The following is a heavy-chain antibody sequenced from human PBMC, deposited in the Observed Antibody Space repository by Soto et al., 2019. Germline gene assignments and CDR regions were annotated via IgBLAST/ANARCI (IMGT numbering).Heavy chain of an antibody. D-gene: IGHD3-10*01. J-gene: IGHJ3*02. Sequence: QVQLQESGPGLVKPSQTLSLTCNVPSGSISRGPYYWRWIRQHPGGGLEWIGYIYYSGSAYYNPSLESRVTISIDTSKSHFPLNLISVTAADTAEYYCARGSMVRGVTPFDIWGHGTLVTVSS. V-gene: IGHV4-31*03. CDR3: ARGSMVRGVTPFDI. CDR1: SGSISRGPYY. CDR2: IYYSGSA.